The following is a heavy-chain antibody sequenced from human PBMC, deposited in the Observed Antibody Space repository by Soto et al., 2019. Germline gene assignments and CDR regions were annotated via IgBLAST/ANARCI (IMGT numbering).Heavy chain of an antibody. Sequence: QVQLQESGPGLVKPSQTLSLTCTVSGGSISSGGYYWSWIRQHPGKGLEWIGYIYYSGSTYYNPSLKSRVTISVDTSKNQFSLQLSSVTAADTAVYYCARCRWLVKYYFDYWGQGTLVTVSS. CDR3: ARCRWLVKYYFDY. CDR2: IYYSGST. J-gene: IGHJ4*02. D-gene: IGHD6-19*01. CDR1: GGSISSGGYY. V-gene: IGHV4-31*03.